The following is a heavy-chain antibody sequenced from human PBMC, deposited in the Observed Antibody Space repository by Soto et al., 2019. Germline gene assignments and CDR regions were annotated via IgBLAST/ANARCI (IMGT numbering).Heavy chain of an antibody. J-gene: IGHJ3*02. CDR2: ISSNGGST. D-gene: IGHD6-6*01. V-gene: IGHV3-64D*06. CDR1: GFTFSSYA. CDR3: VKVVDSSSSGDI. Sequence: SLRLSCSASGFTFSSYAMHWVRQAPGKGLEYVSAISSNGGSTYYADSVKGRFTISRDNSKNTLYLQMSSLRAEDTAVYYCVKVVDSSSSGDIWGQGTMVTVSS.